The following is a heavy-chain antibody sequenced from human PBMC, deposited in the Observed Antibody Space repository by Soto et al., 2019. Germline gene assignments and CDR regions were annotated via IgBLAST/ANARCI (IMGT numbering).Heavy chain of an antibody. CDR3: ARLARWLLSDAFDI. CDR2: IYYSGST. J-gene: IGHJ3*02. CDR1: GGSISSSSYY. D-gene: IGHD5-12*01. Sequence: PSETLSLTCTVSGGSISSSSYYWGWIRQPPGKGLEWIGSIYYSGSTYYNPSLKSRVTISVDTSKNQFSLKLSSVTAADTAVYYCARLARWLLSDAFDIWGQGTTVTVSS. V-gene: IGHV4-39*01.